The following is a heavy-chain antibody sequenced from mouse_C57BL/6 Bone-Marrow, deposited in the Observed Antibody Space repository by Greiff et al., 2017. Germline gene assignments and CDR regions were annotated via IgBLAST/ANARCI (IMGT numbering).Heavy chain of an antibody. CDR2: LNPSSGYT. CDR1: GYTFTSYW. Sequence: LEESGAELAKPGASVKLSCKASGYTFTSYWMHWVKQRPGQGLEWIGYLNPSSGYTKYNQKFKDKATLTADKSYSTAYMQLSSLTYEDSAVYYSASLYSSRRDYAMDYWGQGTSVTGSS. V-gene: IGHV1-7*01. CDR3: ASLYSSRRDYAMDY. J-gene: IGHJ4*01. D-gene: IGHD1-1*01.